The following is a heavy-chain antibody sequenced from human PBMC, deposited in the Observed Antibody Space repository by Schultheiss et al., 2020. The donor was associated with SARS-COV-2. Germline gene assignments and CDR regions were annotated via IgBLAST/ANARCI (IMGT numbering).Heavy chain of an antibody. CDR1: GFTFDDYG. CDR3: ARGTEADFDY. CDR2: INHSGST. J-gene: IGHJ4*02. V-gene: IGHV4-34*01. Sequence: GSLRLSCAASGFTFDDYGMSWVRQAPGKGLEWIGEINHSGSTNYNPSLKSRITISVDTSKNQFSLQLNSVTPEDTAVYYCARGTEADFDYWGQGILVTVSS.